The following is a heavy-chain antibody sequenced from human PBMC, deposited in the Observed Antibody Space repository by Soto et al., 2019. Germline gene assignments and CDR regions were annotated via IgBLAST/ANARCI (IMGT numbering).Heavy chain of an antibody. CDR1: GGSISSSSYY. Sequence: SETLSLTCTVSGGSISSSSYYWGWIRQPPGKGLEWIGSIYYSGSTYYNPSLKSRVTISVDTSKNQFSLKLSSVTAADTAVYYCARHSRKDNDYGDYGGCFDYWGQGTLVTVSS. CDR2: IYYSGST. D-gene: IGHD4-17*01. V-gene: IGHV4-39*01. CDR3: ARHSRKDNDYGDYGGCFDY. J-gene: IGHJ4*02.